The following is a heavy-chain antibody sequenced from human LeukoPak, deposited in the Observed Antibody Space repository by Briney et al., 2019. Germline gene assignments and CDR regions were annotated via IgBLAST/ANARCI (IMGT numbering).Heavy chain of an antibody. D-gene: IGHD3-3*01. CDR2: IKPNSGYT. J-gene: IGHJ6*02. CDR1: GYNFTAYY. V-gene: IGHV1-2*02. Sequence: ASVKVSRTASGYNFTAYYLHWVRQAPRQGLEWMGWIKPNSGYTNYAEKFQGRVTMTRDTSISTAYIELNRLRSDDAPVYYCARPFDLDVWGQGTTVTVSS. CDR3: ARPFDLDV.